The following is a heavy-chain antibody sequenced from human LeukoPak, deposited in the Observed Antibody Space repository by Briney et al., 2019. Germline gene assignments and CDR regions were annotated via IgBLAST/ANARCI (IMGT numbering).Heavy chain of an antibody. V-gene: IGHV5-51*01. D-gene: IGHD1-26*01. CDR2: IYPGDSDT. Sequence: GESLKISCKGSGYSFTSYWIGWVRQMPGKGLEWMGIIYPGDSDTRYSPSFQGQVTISADKSISTAYLQWSSLKASDTAMYYCARVKARAPYYYYGMDVWGQGTTVTVSS. CDR3: ARVKARAPYYYYGMDV. CDR1: GYSFTSYW. J-gene: IGHJ6*02.